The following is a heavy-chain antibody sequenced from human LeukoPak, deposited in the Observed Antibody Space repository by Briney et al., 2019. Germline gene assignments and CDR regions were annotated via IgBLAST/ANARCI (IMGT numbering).Heavy chain of an antibody. CDR2: ISGSGGDI. Sequence: SGGSLRLSCVASGFDFADQAMHWVRQAPGKGLEWVSTISGSGGDIHYADSVKGRFTISRDNSKNTVYLQMNSLRADDTAVYYCAKDSFVNQHFDYWGQGTLVTVSS. J-gene: IGHJ4*02. CDR3: AKDSFVNQHFDY. V-gene: IGHV3-23*01. D-gene: IGHD2-2*01. CDR1: GFDFADQA.